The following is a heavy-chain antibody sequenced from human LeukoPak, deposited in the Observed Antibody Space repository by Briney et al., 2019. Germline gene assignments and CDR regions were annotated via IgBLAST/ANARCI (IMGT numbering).Heavy chain of an antibody. Sequence: SETLSLTCTVSGGSISSSSYYWGWIRQPPGKGLEWIGTMYYSGSTYYNPSLKSRVTISVGTSKNQFSLKLSSVTAADTAVYYCARGRGLGIAVAGDDAFDIWGQGTMVTVSS. J-gene: IGHJ3*02. CDR1: GGSISSSSYY. V-gene: IGHV4-39*07. CDR2: MYYSGST. CDR3: ARGRGLGIAVAGDDAFDI. D-gene: IGHD6-19*01.